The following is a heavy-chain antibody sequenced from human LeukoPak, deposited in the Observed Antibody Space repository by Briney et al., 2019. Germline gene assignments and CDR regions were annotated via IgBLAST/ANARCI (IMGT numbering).Heavy chain of an antibody. J-gene: IGHJ3*02. CDR2: ISGSGGST. D-gene: IGHD6-19*01. V-gene: IGHV3-23*01. CDR3: AKDLVSSGWYGDAFDI. CDR1: GFTFSSYA. Sequence: PGGSLRLFCAASGFTFSSYAMSWVRQAPGKGLEWVSAISGSGGSTYYADSVKGRFTISRDNSKNTLYLQMNSLRAEDTAVYYCAKDLVSSGWYGDAFDIWGQGTMVTVSS.